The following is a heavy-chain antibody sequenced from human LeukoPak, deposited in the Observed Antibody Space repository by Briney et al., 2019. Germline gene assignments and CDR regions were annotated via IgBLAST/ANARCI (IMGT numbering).Heavy chain of an antibody. CDR2: IDPSDSYT. J-gene: IGHJ4*02. D-gene: IGHD6-13*01. Sequence: KPGESLKISCKGSGYSFTSYWISWVRQMPGKGLEWMGRIDPSDSYTNYSPSFQGHVTISADKSISTAYLQWSSLKASDTAMYCCARAGGYSSSWTFDYWGQGTLVTVSS. CDR1: GYSFTSYW. V-gene: IGHV5-10-1*01. CDR3: ARAGGYSSSWTFDY.